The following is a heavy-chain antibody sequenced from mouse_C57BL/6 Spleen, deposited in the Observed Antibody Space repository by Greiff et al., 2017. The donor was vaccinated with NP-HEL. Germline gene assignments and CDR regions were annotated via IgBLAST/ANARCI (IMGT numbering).Heavy chain of an antibody. CDR2: INPYNGGT. CDR3: ADSNLFAY. J-gene: IGHJ3*01. V-gene: IGHV1-19*01. CDR1: GYTFTDYY. D-gene: IGHD2-5*01. Sequence: VQLKESGPVLVKPGASVKMSCKASGYTFTDYYMNWVKQSHGKSLEWIGVINPYNGGTSYNQKFKGKATLTVDKSSSTAYMELNSLTSEDSAVYYCADSNLFAYWGQGTLVTVSA.